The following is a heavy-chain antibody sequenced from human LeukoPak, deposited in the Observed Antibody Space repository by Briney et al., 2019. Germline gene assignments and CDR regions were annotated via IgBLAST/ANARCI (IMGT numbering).Heavy chain of an antibody. CDR1: GVSLSSHG. J-gene: IGHJ4*02. V-gene: IGHV3-33*01. CDR3: ARDRGNDYFDS. Sequence: GRSLRLSCVASGVSLSSHGMHWVRQAPGKRLEWLTFTWSDGRSEYYADSVKGRFSVSRDNSKNTVYLQIDSLRVEDTAVYYCARDRGNDYFDSWGQGTLVTVS. CDR2: TWSDGRSE.